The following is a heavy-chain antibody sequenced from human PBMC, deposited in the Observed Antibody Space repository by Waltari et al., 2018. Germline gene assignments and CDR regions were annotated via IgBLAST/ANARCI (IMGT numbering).Heavy chain of an antibody. Sequence: QVQLQESGPGLVKPSGTLSLTCAVSGGSISSSNWWSWVRQPAGKGLEWIGEIYHSGSTNYNPSLKSRFTISVDKSKNQFSLKLSSVTAADTAVYYCARITIFGVVNNYYYGMDVWGQGTTVTVSS. D-gene: IGHD3-3*01. V-gene: IGHV4-4*02. J-gene: IGHJ6*02. CDR3: ARITIFGVVNNYYYGMDV. CDR1: GGSISSSNW. CDR2: IYHSGST.